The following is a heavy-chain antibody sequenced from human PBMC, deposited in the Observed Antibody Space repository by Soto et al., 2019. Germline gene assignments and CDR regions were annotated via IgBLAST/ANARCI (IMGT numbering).Heavy chain of an antibody. Sequence: ASVKVSCKASGYTFSSYGISWVRQAPGQGLEWMGWISAYNGNTNYAQKLQGRVTMTTDTSTSTAYMELRSLRSDDTAVYYCARVKGSGYHNWFDPWGQGTLITVSS. CDR1: GYTFSSYG. D-gene: IGHD3-22*01. V-gene: IGHV1-18*01. CDR2: ISAYNGNT. CDR3: ARVKGSGYHNWFDP. J-gene: IGHJ5*02.